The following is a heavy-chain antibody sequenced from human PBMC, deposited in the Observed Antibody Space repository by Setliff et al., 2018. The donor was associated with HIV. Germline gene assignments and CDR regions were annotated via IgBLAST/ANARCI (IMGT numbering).Heavy chain of an antibody. J-gene: IGHJ3*02. V-gene: IGHV4-31*03. Sequence: PSETLSLTCTVSGGSISSGGYYWSWIRQHPGKGLDWIGYIYDSGSTYYNPSLKSRLTISVDTSKNQFSLKLSSVTAADTAVYYCARPLPHLDAFDIWGQGTMVTVSS. CDR3: ARPLPHLDAFDI. CDR1: GGSISSGGYY. CDR2: IYDSGST.